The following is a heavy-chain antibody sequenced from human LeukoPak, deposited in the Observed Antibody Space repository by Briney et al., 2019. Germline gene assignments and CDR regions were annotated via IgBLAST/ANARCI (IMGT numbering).Heavy chain of an antibody. CDR3: ARGDYYDSSGFYSYYYYMDV. Sequence: PGGSLRLSCAASGFTFSRYLMTWVRQAPGKGLEWVANGKQDGSEKFYVDSVKRRFTIPRDSAKDSMYMHMNSLSAEDKAVYYCARGDYYDSSGFYSYYYYMDVRGKGTTVTVSS. J-gene: IGHJ6*03. CDR2: GKQDGSEK. V-gene: IGHV3-7*01. CDR1: GFTFSRYL. D-gene: IGHD3-22*01.